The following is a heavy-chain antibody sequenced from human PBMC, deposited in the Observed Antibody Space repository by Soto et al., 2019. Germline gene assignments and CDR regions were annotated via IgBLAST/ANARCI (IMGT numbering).Heavy chain of an antibody. CDR1: GGSISSSSYY. V-gene: IGHV4-39*01. J-gene: IGHJ6*02. Sequence: PETLSLTCTVSGGSISSSSYYWGWIRQPPGKGLEWIGCIYYSGSTYYNPSLKSRVTISVDTSKNQFSLKLSSVTAADTAVYYCIIAGGWGRGSRNYYYYGMDVWGQGTTVTVSS. D-gene: IGHD6-19*01. CDR3: IIAGGWGRGSRNYYYYGMDV. CDR2: IYYSGST.